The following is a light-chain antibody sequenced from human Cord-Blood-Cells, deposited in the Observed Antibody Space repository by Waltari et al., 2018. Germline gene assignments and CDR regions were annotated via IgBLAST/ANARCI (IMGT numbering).Light chain of an antibody. CDR3: CSYAGSSTWV. Sequence: QSALPPPASVSGSPGQSLTISCTGTSRNLRNYNLVSWYQQHPGKAPKLMIYEGSKRPSGVSNRFSGSKSGNTASLTISGLQAEDEADYYCCSYAGSSTWVFGGGTKLTVL. J-gene: IGLJ3*02. CDR2: EGS. V-gene: IGLV2-23*01. CDR1: SRNLRNYNL.